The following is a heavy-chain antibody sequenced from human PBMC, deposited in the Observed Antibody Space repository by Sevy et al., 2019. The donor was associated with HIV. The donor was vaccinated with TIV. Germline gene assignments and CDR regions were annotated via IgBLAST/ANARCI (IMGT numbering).Heavy chain of an antibody. CDR3: ARLVSCGGDCYYLDS. CDR2: ISHDERYK. V-gene: IGHV3-30*04. Sequence: GGSLRLSCAASGFTSSNYDMHWVRQAPGKGLDWVAVISHDERYKNYAESVKVRFTISRDNFKNTLFLQMDSLRPEDTAVYFCARLVSCGGDCYYLDSWGQGALVTVSS. CDR1: GFTSSNYD. J-gene: IGHJ4*02. D-gene: IGHD2-21*02.